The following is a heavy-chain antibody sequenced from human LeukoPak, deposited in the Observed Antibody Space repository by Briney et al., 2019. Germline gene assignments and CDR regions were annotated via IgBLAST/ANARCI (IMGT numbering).Heavy chain of an antibody. J-gene: IGHJ5*02. V-gene: IGHV3-33*03. D-gene: IGHD3-10*01. CDR1: GFTFSSYG. CDR3: AKEGSP. CDR2: IWYDGSNK. Sequence: GGSLRLSCAASGFTFSSYGMHWVRQAPGKGLEWVAVIWYDGSNKYYADSVKGRFTISRDNSKNSLYLQMNSLRTEDTALYYCAKEGSPWGQGTLVTVSS.